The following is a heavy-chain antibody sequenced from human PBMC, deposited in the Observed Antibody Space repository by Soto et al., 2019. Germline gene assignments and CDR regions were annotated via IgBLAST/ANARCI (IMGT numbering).Heavy chain of an antibody. CDR3: ARTAYCGGDCYTPMYYFDY. D-gene: IGHD2-21*02. CDR2: IYYSGST. V-gene: IGHV4-31*03. CDR1: GGSISSGGYY. Sequence: SETLSLTCTVSGGSISSGGYYWSWIRQHPGKGLEWIGYIYYSGSTYYSPSLKSRVTISVDTSKNQFSLKLSSVTAADTAVYYCARTAYCGGDCYTPMYYFDYWGQGTLVTVSS. J-gene: IGHJ4*02.